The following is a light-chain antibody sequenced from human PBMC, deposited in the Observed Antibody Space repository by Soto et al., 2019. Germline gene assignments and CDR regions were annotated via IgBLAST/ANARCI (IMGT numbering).Light chain of an antibody. Sequence: EIVLTQSPGTLSLSPGERATLSCRASQSVSSAYLAWYQQIPGQAPRLLIYGASSRATGIPDRFSGSGSGTDFTLTISGLEPEDFAVYYCQRSGSSSYTVGQGAKREIK. CDR2: GAS. CDR3: QRSGSSSYT. CDR1: QSVSSAY. J-gene: IGKJ2*01. V-gene: IGKV3-20*01.